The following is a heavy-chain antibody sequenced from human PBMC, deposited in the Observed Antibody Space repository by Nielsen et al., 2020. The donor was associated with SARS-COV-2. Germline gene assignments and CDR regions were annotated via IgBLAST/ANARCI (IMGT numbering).Heavy chain of an antibody. Sequence: SETLSLTCTVSGGSLSSRNYYWGWIRQPPGKGLEWIGTIYYSGSVSYNPSLRSRVTISVDTSKKHFSLKLTSVTAAYTAVYFCARGDIAVVPAAMFRGDDSFDIWGQGTMVRVSS. V-gene: IGHV4-39*02. D-gene: IGHD2-2*01. J-gene: IGHJ3*02. CDR3: ARGDIAVVPAAMFRGDDSFDI. CDR1: GGSLSSRNYY. CDR2: IYYSGSV.